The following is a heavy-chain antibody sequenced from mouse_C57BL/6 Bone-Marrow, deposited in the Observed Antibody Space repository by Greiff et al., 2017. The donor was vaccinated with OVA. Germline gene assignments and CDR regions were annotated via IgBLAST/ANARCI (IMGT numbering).Heavy chain of an antibody. J-gene: IGHJ1*03. V-gene: IGHV1-81*01. Sequence: QVQLQQSDAELARPGASVKLSCKASGYTFTSYGIHWVKQRTGQGLEWIGEIYPRNGNTNYNEKFKGKATLTADKSSSTAYMELSSLTSEDSAVYFCAKGSYWYFDVWGTGTTVTVSS. CDR2: IYPRNGNT. CDR1: GYTFTSYG. CDR3: AKGSYWYFDV.